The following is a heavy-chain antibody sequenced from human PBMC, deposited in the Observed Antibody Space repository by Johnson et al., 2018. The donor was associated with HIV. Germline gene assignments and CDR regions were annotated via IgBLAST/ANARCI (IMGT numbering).Heavy chain of an antibody. CDR1: GFTFSSYD. CDR3: AKGGSLTQDAPFDI. Sequence: VQLVESGGGLVQPGGSLRISCAASGFTFSSYDMHWVRQTTGKGLEWVSVIGAAGDTYYRDSVKGRFTVSRDNSENTLYLQMNSLRAEDTAVYYCAKGGSLTQDAPFDIWGQGTMVTVSS. D-gene: IGHD1-14*01. V-gene: IGHV3-13*01. CDR2: IGAAGDT. J-gene: IGHJ3*02.